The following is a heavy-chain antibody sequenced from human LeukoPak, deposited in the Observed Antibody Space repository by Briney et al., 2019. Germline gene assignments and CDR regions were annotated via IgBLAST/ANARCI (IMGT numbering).Heavy chain of an antibody. CDR3: ARPSSTIFDYFDY. J-gene: IGHJ4*02. CDR1: GYTFTSYG. V-gene: IGHV1-18*01. CDR2: ISAYNGNT. Sequence: ASVKVSCKASGYTFTSYGISWVRQVPGQGLEWMGWISAYNGNTNYAQKFQGRVTITRDTSASTAYMELSSLRSEDTAVYYCARPSSTIFDYFDYWGQGTLVTVSS. D-gene: IGHD2-2*01.